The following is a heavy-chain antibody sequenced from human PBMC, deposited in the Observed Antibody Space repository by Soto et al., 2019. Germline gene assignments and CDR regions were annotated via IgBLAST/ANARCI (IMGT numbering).Heavy chain of an antibody. D-gene: IGHD2-21*02. CDR3: ARGRPGVVVTAIEFDY. J-gene: IGHJ4*02. CDR2: IIPIFGTA. CDR1: GGTFSSYA. Sequence: QLQLVQAGAEVKKPGSSVKISCKASGGTFSSYAISWVRQAPGQGLEWMGGIIPIFGTANYAQKFQGRVTITADESTSTAYMELSSVRSEDTAVYYCARGRPGVVVTAIEFDYWGQGTLVTVSS. V-gene: IGHV1-69*01.